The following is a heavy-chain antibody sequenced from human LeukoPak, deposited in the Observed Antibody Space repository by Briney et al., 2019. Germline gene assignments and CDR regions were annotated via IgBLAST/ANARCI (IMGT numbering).Heavy chain of an antibody. CDR3: ARDPLTYYDFWSGYRTAPTNLFDY. D-gene: IGHD3-3*01. Sequence: ASVKVSCKASGYTFTGYYMHWVRQAPGQGLEWMGWINPNSGGTNYAQKFQGRVTMTRDTSISTAYMELSRLRSDDTAVYYCARDPLTYYDFWSGYRTAPTNLFDYWGQGALVTVSS. V-gene: IGHV1-2*02. CDR1: GYTFTGYY. CDR2: INPNSGGT. J-gene: IGHJ4*02.